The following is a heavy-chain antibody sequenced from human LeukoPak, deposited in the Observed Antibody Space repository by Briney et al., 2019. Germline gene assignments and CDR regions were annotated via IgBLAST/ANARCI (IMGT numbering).Heavy chain of an antibody. Sequence: PGGSLRLSCAASGFTLSSYAMSWVRQAPGKGMEWVSAISGSGGSTYYADSVKGRFTISRDTSKNTLYRQMNSLRAEDTAVYYCAKDGGYCSGGSCYSGAEYFQHWGQGTLVTVSS. CDR1: GFTLSSYA. CDR2: ISGSGGST. CDR3: AKDGGYCSGGSCYSGAEYFQH. J-gene: IGHJ1*01. V-gene: IGHV3-23*01. D-gene: IGHD2-15*01.